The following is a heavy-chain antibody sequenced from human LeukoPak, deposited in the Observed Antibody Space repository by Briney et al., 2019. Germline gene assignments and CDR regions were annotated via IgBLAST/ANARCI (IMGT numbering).Heavy chain of an antibody. CDR1: GGSINNYY. CDR3: VRDHYYDGSGYTFRH. J-gene: IGHJ1*01. Sequence: PSETLSLTCTVSGGSINNYYWSWIRQPPGKGLEWIGYIYYSGSTSYNPSLKSRVTISVDTSKNQFSLKLGSVTAADTAVYYCVRDHYYDGSGYTFRHWGQGTLVTVSS. V-gene: IGHV4-59*01. D-gene: IGHD3-22*01. CDR2: IYYSGST.